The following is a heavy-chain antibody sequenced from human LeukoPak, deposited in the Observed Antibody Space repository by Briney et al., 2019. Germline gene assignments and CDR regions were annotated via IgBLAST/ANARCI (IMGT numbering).Heavy chain of an antibody. Sequence: GESLKISCKGSGYSFTNYWIGWVRQMPGKGLEWMAIVYPGDSDTRYSPSFQGQVTISADKSISTAYLQWSSLKASDTAMYYCARLGDWLLHTPGLYFLDYWGQGTLVTVSS. D-gene: IGHD3/OR15-3a*01. CDR2: VYPGDSDT. CDR1: GYSFTNYW. J-gene: IGHJ4*02. V-gene: IGHV5-51*01. CDR3: ARLGDWLLHTPGLYFLDY.